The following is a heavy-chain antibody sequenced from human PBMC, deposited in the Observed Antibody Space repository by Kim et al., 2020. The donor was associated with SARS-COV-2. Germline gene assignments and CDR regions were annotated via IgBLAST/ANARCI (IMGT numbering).Heavy chain of an antibody. CDR3: ARGGDYFDY. J-gene: IGHJ4*02. Sequence: GGGKSSAQKFRGGVTMTRETSTSTVYMELSSLRSEDTAVYYCARGGDYFDYWGQGTLVTVSS. CDR2: GGGK. D-gene: IGHD3-10*01. V-gene: IGHV1-46*01.